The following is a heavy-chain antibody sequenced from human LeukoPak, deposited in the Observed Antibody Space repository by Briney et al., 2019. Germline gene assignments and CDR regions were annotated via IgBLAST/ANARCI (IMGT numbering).Heavy chain of an antibody. D-gene: IGHD5-18*01. CDR2: INHSGST. Sequence: SETLSLTCAVYGGSFSGYYWSWIRQPPGKGLEWIGEINHSGSTNYNPPLKSRVTISVDTSKNQFSLKLSSVTAADTAVYYCAGRRQLWDYWGQGTLVTVSS. V-gene: IGHV4-34*01. J-gene: IGHJ4*02. CDR3: AGRRQLWDY. CDR1: GGSFSGYY.